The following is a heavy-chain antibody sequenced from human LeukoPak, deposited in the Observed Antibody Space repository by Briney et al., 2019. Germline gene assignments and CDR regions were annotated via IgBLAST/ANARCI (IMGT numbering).Heavy chain of an antibody. V-gene: IGHV3-74*01. Sequence: GGSLSLCCAASGFTFSRYWMHWIRQAPGKGLVWVSRINSDGSATSYADSVKGRFTISRDNAKNTLYLQMSSQRDEDTAVYYCARDLIYEPPSYWGQGTLVTVSS. D-gene: IGHD5-12*01. J-gene: IGHJ4*02. CDR1: GFTFSRYW. CDR2: INSDGSAT. CDR3: ARDLIYEPPSY.